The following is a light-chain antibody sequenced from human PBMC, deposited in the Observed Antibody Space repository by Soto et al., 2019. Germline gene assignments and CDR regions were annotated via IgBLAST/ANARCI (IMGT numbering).Light chain of an antibody. CDR3: QQHNSYPLT. V-gene: IGKV1-5*01. CDR1: QTISSW. J-gene: IGKJ5*01. Sequence: IQMPQSPSTLSGSVGDRVTITCRARQTISSWLAWYQQKVGKAPKVLIYAASTLQTGVPSRFSGSGSGTDFSLTISSLQPEDFATYYCQQHNSYPLTVGQGTRLAIK. CDR2: AAS.